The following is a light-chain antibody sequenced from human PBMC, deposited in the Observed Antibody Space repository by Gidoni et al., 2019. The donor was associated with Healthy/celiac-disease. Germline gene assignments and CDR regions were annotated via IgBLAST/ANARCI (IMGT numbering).Light chain of an antibody. V-gene: IGKV1-33*01. CDR1: QDISNY. Sequence: DIQMTQSPSSLSASVGDRVTITCQAIQDISNYLNWYQQKPGKAPKLLIYDASNLETGVPSRFSGSGSGTDFTFTISSLQSEDIATYYCQQYDNLPLTFGGGTKVEIK. CDR2: DAS. J-gene: IGKJ4*01. CDR3: QQYDNLPLT.